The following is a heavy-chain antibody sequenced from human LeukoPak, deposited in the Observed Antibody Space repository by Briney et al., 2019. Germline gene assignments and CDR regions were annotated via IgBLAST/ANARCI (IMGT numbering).Heavy chain of an antibody. CDR3: ASLIAAGYFDH. V-gene: IGHV4-39*01. Sequence: PSETLSLTCTVSGGSISSSSYSWGWIRQPPGKGLEWIGVIYHSGGTYYNPSLKSRLTMSVDTSKNRFSLKLSTVTATDPAVYCCASLIAAGYFDHWGQGTLVTVSS. CDR1: GGSISSSSYS. CDR2: IYHSGGT. D-gene: IGHD6-13*01. J-gene: IGHJ4*02.